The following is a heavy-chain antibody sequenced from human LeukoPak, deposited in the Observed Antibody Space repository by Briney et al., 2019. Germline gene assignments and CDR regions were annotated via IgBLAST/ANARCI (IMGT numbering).Heavy chain of an antibody. CDR2: ISSSSSYI. J-gene: IGHJ4*02. CDR3: AREWYSGSYPNSYFDY. V-gene: IGHV3-21*01. D-gene: IGHD1-26*01. Sequence: PGGSLRLSCAASGFTFSSYSMNWVRQAPGKGLEWVSSISSSSSYIYYADSVKGRFTISRDNAKNSLYLQMNSLRAEDTAVYYCAREWYSGSYPNSYFDYWGRGTLVTVSS. CDR1: GFTFSSYS.